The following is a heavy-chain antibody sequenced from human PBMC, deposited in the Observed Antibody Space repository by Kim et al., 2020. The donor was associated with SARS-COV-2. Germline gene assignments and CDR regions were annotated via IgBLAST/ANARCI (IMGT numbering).Heavy chain of an antibody. J-gene: IGHJ2*01. CDR3: ARHPSAGTDYWYFDL. CDR1: GGSISSSSYY. CDR2: IYYSGST. V-gene: IGHV4-39*01. Sequence: SETLSLTCTVSGGSISSSSYYWGWIRQPPGKGLEWIGSIYYSGSTYYNPSLKSRVTISVDTSKNQFSLKLSSVTAADTAVYYCARHPSAGTDYWYFDLWGRGTLVTVSS. D-gene: IGHD6-13*01.